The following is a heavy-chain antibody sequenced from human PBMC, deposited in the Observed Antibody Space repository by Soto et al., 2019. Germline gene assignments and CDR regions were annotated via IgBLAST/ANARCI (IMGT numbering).Heavy chain of an antibody. CDR3: ARHNYGSGSTYFDY. V-gene: IGHV4-59*08. D-gene: IGHD3-10*01. CDR2: IYYSGST. Sequence: SETLSLTCTVSGGSISSYYWSWIRQPPGKGLGWIGYIYYSGSTNYNPSLKSRVTISVDTSKNQFSLKLSSVTAADTAVYYCARHNYGSGSTYFDYWGQGTLVTVSS. J-gene: IGHJ4*02. CDR1: GGSISSYY.